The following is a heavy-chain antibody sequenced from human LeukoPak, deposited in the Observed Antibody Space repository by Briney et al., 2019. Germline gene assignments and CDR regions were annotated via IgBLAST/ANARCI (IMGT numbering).Heavy chain of an antibody. CDR3: ARVWVPAAIYYYYYMDV. CDR2: IYYSGST. V-gene: IGHV4-39*01. CDR1: GGSISSSSYY. D-gene: IGHD2-2*01. J-gene: IGHJ6*03. Sequence: SETLSLTCTVSGGSISSSSYYWGWIRQPPGKGLERIGSIYYSGSTYYNPSIKSRVTISVDTSKNQFSLKLSSVTAADTAVYYCARVWVPAAIYYYYYMDVWGKGTTVTVSS.